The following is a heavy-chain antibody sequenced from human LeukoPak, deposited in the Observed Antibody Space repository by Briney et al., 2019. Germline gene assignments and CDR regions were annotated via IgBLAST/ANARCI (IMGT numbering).Heavy chain of an antibody. D-gene: IGHD3-10*01. J-gene: IGHJ4*02. CDR3: ATGMGGSGSAPQFDY. CDR1: GGSISSYY. V-gene: IGHV4-59*08. Sequence: SETLSLTCTVSGGSISSYYWSWIRQPPGKGLEWIGYIYYSGSTNYNPSLKSRVTISVDTSKNQFSLKLSSVTAADTAVYYCATGMGGSGSAPQFDYWGQGTLVTVSS. CDR2: IYYSGST.